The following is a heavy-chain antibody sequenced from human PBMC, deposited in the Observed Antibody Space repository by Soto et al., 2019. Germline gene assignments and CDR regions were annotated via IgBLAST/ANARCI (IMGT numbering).Heavy chain of an antibody. CDR3: ARDRGDYGSGRRIGYYYYYGMDV. J-gene: IGHJ6*02. D-gene: IGHD3-10*01. Sequence: EVQLVESGGGLVQPGGSLRLSCAASGFTFSSYSMNWVRQAPGKGLEWVSYISSSSSTIYYADSVKGRFTISRDNAKNSLYLQMNSLRDEDTAVYYCARDRGDYGSGRRIGYYYYYGMDVWGQGTTVTVSS. CDR2: ISSSSSTI. CDR1: GFTFSSYS. V-gene: IGHV3-48*02.